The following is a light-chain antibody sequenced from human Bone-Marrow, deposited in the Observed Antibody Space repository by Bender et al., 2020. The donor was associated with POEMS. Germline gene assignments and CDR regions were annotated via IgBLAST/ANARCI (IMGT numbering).Light chain of an antibody. CDR1: TSDVGGYYY. J-gene: IGLJ1*01. V-gene: IGLV2-14*01. Sequence: QSALTQPASVSGSPGQSISISCTGTTSDVGGYYYVSWYRQNPGKAPKLLLFDVSDRPSGVSDRFSGSKSGNTASLTISGLQAEDEADYYCSSYTTRYTYVFGTGTKVTVL. CDR3: SSYTTRYTYV. CDR2: DVS.